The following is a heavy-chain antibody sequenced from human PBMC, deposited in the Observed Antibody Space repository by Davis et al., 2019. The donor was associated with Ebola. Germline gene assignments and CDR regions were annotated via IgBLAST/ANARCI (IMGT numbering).Heavy chain of an antibody. V-gene: IGHV3-30*18. D-gene: IGHD2-15*01. CDR3: AKGLGIRYYGMDV. J-gene: IGHJ6*02. Sequence: GGSLRLSCAASGFTFSGYGMHWVRQAPGKGLEWVAVISYDGSNKYYADSVKGRFTISRDNSKNTLYLQMNSLRAEDTAVYYCAKGLGIRYYGMDVWGQGTTVTVSS. CDR2: ISYDGSNK. CDR1: GFTFSGYG.